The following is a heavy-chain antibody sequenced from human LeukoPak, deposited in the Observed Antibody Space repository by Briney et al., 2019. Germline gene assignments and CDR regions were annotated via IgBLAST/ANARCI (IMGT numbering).Heavy chain of an antibody. Sequence: GESLKISCKGSGYTFTTYWVAWVRQMPGKGLEWMGLIYPGDSDTRYNPSFQGQVTISADKYISTAYLQWSSLKASDTAMYYCARSWGTRGNLGYWGQGTLVTVSS. J-gene: IGHJ4*02. CDR3: ARSWGTRGNLGY. CDR2: IYPGDSDT. CDR1: GYTFTTYW. V-gene: IGHV5-51*01. D-gene: IGHD2-2*01.